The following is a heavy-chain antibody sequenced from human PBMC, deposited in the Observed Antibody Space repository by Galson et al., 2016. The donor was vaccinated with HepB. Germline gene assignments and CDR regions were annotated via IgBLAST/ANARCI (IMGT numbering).Heavy chain of an antibody. CDR1: GGSFSGYY. CDR3: ARGRRVRGVHTRFNWIDP. D-gene: IGHD3-10*01. V-gene: IGHV4-34*01. J-gene: IGHJ5*02. CDR2: INESGNT. Sequence: SETLSLTCAVYGGSFSGYYWTWIRQPPGKELEWIGEINESGNTKYIPSLKSRITISVDTSKNQFSLKLSYVTAADTAVYYCARGRRVRGVHTRFNWIDPWGQGSLVTVSS.